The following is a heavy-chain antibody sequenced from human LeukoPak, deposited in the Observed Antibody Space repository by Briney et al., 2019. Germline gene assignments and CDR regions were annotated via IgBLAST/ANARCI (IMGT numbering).Heavy chain of an antibody. CDR1: GFTFSSYA. CDR2: ISSSSSYT. Sequence: PGGPLRLSCAASGFTFSSYAMSWIRQAPGKGLEWVSYISSSSSYTNYADSVKGRFTISRDNAKNSLYLQMNSLRAEDTAVYYCARDGSGSYLNWGQGTLVTVSA. J-gene: IGHJ4*02. V-gene: IGHV3-11*06. CDR3: ARDGSGSYLN. D-gene: IGHD1-26*01.